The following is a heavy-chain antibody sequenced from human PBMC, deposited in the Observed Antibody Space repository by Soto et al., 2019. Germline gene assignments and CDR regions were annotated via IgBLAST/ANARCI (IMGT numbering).Heavy chain of an antibody. CDR2: ISGSGGST. D-gene: IGHD3-3*01. CDR1: GFTFSSYA. V-gene: IGHV3-23*01. Sequence: GGSLRLSCAASGFTFSSYAMSWVRQAPGKGLEWVSAISGSGGSTYYADSVKGRFTISRDNSKNTLYLQMNSLRAEDTAVYYCAKFLLDYDFWSGPGPLDYWGQGTLVTVSS. J-gene: IGHJ4*02. CDR3: AKFLLDYDFWSGPGPLDY.